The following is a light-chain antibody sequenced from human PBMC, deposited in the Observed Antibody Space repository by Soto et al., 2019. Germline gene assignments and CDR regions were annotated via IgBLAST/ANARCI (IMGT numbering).Light chain of an antibody. CDR1: QGIRND. CDR3: LQYDNLPLT. CDR2: AAS. J-gene: IGKJ4*01. V-gene: IGKV1-17*01. Sequence: DIHMTQSPSSLSSSLGDRVTITFLASQGIRNDLGWYQQKPGKAPKRLIYAASSLQSGVPSRFSGSGSGTEFTLTISSLQPEDFATYYCLQYDNLPLTFGGGTKVDIK.